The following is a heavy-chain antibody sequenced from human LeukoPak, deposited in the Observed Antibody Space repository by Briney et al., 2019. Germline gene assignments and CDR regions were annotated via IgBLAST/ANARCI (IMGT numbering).Heavy chain of an antibody. CDR3: ARAVAGTHWLDP. CDR1: GFTFSIYD. CDR2: IDTAGRA. D-gene: IGHD6-19*01. V-gene: IGHV3-13*01. J-gene: IGHJ5*02. Sequence: GGSLRLSCAASGFTFSIYDMHWVRQVTGKGLEWVSGIDTAGRAYYPDSVKGRFTMSRENAKNSLYLQMNSLTAGDTAVYYCARAVAGTHWLDPWGQGTLVHVS.